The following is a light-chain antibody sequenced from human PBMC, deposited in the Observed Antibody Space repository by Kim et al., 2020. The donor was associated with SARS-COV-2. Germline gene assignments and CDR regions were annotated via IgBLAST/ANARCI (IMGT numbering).Light chain of an antibody. CDR3: QQYSAFPWT. CDR1: ESISRW. V-gene: IGKV1-5*03. CDR2: KAS. Sequence: DIQLTQSPSTLSASVGDRLTITCRANESISRWLAWYQQTPGKAPKLLIYKASSLESGVPSRFSGSGYGTEFFLTISSLQPDDFVTYFCQQYSAFPWTFVQGTKVDIK. J-gene: IGKJ1*01.